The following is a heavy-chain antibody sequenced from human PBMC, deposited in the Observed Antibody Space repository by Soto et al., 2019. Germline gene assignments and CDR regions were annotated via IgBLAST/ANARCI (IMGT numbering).Heavy chain of an antibody. V-gene: IGHV1-3*01. D-gene: IGHD6-13*01. J-gene: IGHJ5*02. Sequence: KFQGRVTITRDTSASTAYMELSSLRSEDTAVYYCARDIAAAGTPWFDPWGQGTLVTVYS. CDR3: ARDIAAAGTPWFDP.